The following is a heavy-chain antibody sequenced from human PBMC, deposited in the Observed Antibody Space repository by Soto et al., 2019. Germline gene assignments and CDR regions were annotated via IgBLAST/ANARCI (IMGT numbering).Heavy chain of an antibody. CDR2: ISSSSSYI. Sequence: EVQLVESGGGLVKPGGSLRLSCAASGFTFSSYSMNWVRQAPGKGLEWVSSISSSSSYIYYADSVKGRFTISRDNAKNSLYLQMNSLRAEDTAVYYCAADLGDGYSYGPDYWGQGTLVTVSS. V-gene: IGHV3-21*01. D-gene: IGHD5-18*01. CDR1: GFTFSSYS. J-gene: IGHJ4*02. CDR3: AADLGDGYSYGPDY.